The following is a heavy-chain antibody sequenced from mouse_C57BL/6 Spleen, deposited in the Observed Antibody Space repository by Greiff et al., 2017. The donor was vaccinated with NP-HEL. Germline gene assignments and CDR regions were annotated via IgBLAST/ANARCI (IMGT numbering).Heavy chain of an antibody. D-gene: IGHD2-4*01. CDR3: TTSFYDYGEYYAMDC. V-gene: IGHV14-4*01. J-gene: IGHJ4*01. CDR2: IDPENGDT. Sequence: VQLQQSGAELVRPGASVKLSCTASGFNIKDDYMHWVKQRPEQGLEWIGRIDPENGDTEYASKFQGKATITADTSSNTAYLQLSSLTSEDTAVYYCTTSFYDYGEYYAMDCWGQGTSVTVSS. CDR1: GFNIKDDY.